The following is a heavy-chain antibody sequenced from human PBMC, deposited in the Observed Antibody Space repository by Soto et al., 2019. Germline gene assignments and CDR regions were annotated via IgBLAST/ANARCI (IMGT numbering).Heavy chain of an antibody. Sequence: QSGWSLRLSCAASGVTVSINYVSWVRQAPGKGLEWVSVIYCGGSTYYADSVKGRFTISRDNSKNTLYLQMNSLRAEDTAVYYCARGGAAADYYYYYMDVWGKGTTVTVSS. CDR2: IYCGGST. J-gene: IGHJ6*03. D-gene: IGHD6-13*01. CDR1: GVTVSINY. V-gene: IGHV3-66*01. CDR3: ARGGAAADYYYYYMDV.